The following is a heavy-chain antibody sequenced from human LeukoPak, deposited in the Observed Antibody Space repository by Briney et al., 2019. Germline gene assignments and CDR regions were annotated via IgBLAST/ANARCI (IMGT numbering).Heavy chain of an antibody. J-gene: IGHJ4*02. CDR2: FGTRSTSI. CDR1: GFTFSSYA. CDR3: AREVSEGFDF. Sequence: PGGSLRLSCAASGFTFSSYAMSWIRQAPGKGLEWVSSFGTRSTSIYHAGSVKGRFAISRDNAKNSLYLQMNSLRAEDTALYYCAREVSEGFDFWGQGTLVTVSS. D-gene: IGHD3-22*01. V-gene: IGHV3-21*01.